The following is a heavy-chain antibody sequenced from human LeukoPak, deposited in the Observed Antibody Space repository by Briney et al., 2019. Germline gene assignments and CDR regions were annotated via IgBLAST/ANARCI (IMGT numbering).Heavy chain of an antibody. Sequence: GGSLRLSRAASGFTFSRYDMHWVRQATGKGLEWVSGIGTAGDTYYAGSVKGRFTISRENAKNSLYLQMNSLTAGDTAAYYCAGAGSETQWRAFDFWGQGALVTVFS. J-gene: IGHJ4*02. CDR3: AGAGSETQWRAFDF. D-gene: IGHD6-19*01. CDR2: IGTAGDT. CDR1: GFTFSRYD. V-gene: IGHV3-13*01.